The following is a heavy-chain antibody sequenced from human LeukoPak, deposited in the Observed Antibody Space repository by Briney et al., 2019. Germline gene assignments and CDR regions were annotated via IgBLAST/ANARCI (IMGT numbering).Heavy chain of an antibody. J-gene: IGHJ6*02. CDR3: ARDLYYYGSGSFGKYYYYGMDV. CDR2: ISYDGSNK. CDR1: GFTGLSSFSSYA. Sequence: GGSLRLSCAASGFTGLSSFSSYAMHWVRQAPGKGLEWVAVISYDGSNKYYADSVKGRFTISRDNSKNTLYLQMNSLRAEDTAVYYCARDLYYYGSGSFGKYYYYGMDVWGQGTTVTVSS. D-gene: IGHD3-10*01. V-gene: IGHV3-30-3*01.